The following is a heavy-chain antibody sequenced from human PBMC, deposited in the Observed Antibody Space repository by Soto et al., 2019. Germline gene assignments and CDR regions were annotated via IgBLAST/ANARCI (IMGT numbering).Heavy chain of an antibody. CDR3: SRGGYSQVWQYYYGMDV. Sequence: GGSLRLSCAAYGFSFSSYAMHWVRQAPGKGLEWVAVISYDGSNKYYADSVKGRFTISRDNSKNTLYLQMNSLRAEDTAVYYCSRGGYSQVWQYYYGMDVRGQGTTVTVSS. D-gene: IGHD3-22*01. J-gene: IGHJ6*02. CDR2: ISYDGSNK. CDR1: GFSFSSYA. V-gene: IGHV3-30-3*01.